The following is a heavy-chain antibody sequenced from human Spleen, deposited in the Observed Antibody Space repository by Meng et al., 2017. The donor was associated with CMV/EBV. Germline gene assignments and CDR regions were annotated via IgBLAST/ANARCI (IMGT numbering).Heavy chain of an antibody. CDR2: IKEDGSER. V-gene: IGHV3-7*01. D-gene: IGHD2-2*02. Sequence: GGSLRLSCAASGFTFSTYWMSWVRQAPGKGREWVANIKEDGSERYYVDSAKGRFTISRDNAKNSLYLQMNSLRADDSAVYYCARDAEVAPAALRTFYYYAMDVWGQGSTVTVSS. CDR3: ARDAEVAPAALRTFYYYAMDV. CDR1: GFTFSTYW. J-gene: IGHJ6*02.